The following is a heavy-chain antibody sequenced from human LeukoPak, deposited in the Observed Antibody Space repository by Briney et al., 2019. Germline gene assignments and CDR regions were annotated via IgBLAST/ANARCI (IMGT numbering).Heavy chain of an antibody. Sequence: SETLSLTCAVYGGSFSGYYWSWIRQPPGKGLKWIGEINHSGSTNYNPSLKSRVTISVDTSKNQFSLKLSSVTAADTAVYYCARYSSGPAAPPPNLHYYYYYMDVWGKGTTVTVSS. CDR3: ARYSSGPAAPPPNLHYYYYYMDV. CDR1: GGSFSGYY. D-gene: IGHD2-2*01. V-gene: IGHV4-34*01. J-gene: IGHJ6*03. CDR2: INHSGST.